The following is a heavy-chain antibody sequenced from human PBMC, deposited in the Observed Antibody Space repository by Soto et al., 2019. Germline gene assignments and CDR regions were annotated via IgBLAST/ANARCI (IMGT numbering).Heavy chain of an antibody. CDR2: ISSNGEK. V-gene: IGHV2-26*01. D-gene: IGHD3-10*01. Sequence: SGPTLVHPTKTLTLTCTVSGFSLSNGRMGVSWIRQPPGKALEWLAHISSNGEKSYSTSLKSRLTISKDTLRSQVVLTMTNMDPVDTATYFCARRLLAFWFDPWGQGTRVTVSS. CDR3: ARRLLAFWFDP. J-gene: IGHJ5*02. CDR1: GFSLSNGRMG.